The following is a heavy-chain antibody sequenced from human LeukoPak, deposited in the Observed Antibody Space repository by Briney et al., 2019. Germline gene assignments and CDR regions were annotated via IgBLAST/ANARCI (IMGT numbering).Heavy chain of an antibody. CDR1: GYTFTGYY. CDR2: INPNSGGT. D-gene: IGHD3-10*01. CDR3: AINMVRGVIVKYYYYMDV. Sequence: ASVKVSCKASGYTFTGYYMHWVRQAPGQGLEWMGWINPNSGGTNYAQKFQGRVTMTRDTSISTAYMELSRLRSDDTAVYYCAINMVRGVIVKYYYYMDVWGKGTTVTISS. V-gene: IGHV1-2*02. J-gene: IGHJ6*03.